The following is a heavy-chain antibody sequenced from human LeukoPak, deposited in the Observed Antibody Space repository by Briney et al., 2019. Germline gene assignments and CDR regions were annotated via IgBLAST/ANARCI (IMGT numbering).Heavy chain of an antibody. Sequence: SETLSLTCTVSGGSISSYYWSWIRQPPGKGLEWIGYIYYSGSTNYKPSLKSRVTISVDTSKNQFSLKLTSVTAADTAVYYCARDYGSGSRPPYYYYYMDVWGKGTTVTISS. D-gene: IGHD3-10*01. J-gene: IGHJ6*03. CDR1: GGSISSYY. V-gene: IGHV4-59*12. CDR2: IYYSGST. CDR3: ARDYGSGSRPPYYYYYMDV.